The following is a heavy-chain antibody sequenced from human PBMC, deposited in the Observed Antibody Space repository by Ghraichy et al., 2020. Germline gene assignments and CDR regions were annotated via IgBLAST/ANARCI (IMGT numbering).Heavy chain of an antibody. Sequence: GSLRLSCAASGFTFSSYWMSWVRQAPGKGLEWVANIKQDGSEKYYVDSVKGRFTISRDNAKNSLYLQMNSLRAEDTAVYYCARRPDYSYYGMDVWGQGTTVTVSS. V-gene: IGHV3-7*01. CDR2: IKQDGSEK. CDR3: ARRPDYSYYGMDV. CDR1: GFTFSSYW. J-gene: IGHJ6*02.